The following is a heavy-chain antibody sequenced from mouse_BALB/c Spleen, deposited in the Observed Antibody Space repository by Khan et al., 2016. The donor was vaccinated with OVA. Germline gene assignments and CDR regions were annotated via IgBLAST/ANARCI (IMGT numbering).Heavy chain of an antibody. CDR2: INSNGGRP. Sequence: EVELVESGGGLVQPGGSLKLSCAASGFTFSSYGMSWVRQTPDQSLELVAPINSNGGRPYSPDSVKGRFTISRDTAKHTLYLQMSSLKSEDTAMYYCARRARTISWGEGTTLTVSS. J-gene: IGHJ2*01. CDR1: GFTFSSYG. CDR3: ARRARTIS. D-gene: IGHD3-3*01. V-gene: IGHV5-6-3*01.